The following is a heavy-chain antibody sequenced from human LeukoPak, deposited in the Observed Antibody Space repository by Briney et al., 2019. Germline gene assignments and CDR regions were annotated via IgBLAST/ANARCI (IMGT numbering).Heavy chain of an antibody. CDR2: INYDGSNR. V-gene: IGHV3-33*01. Sequence: GGSLRLSCAASGFSLSNYGLHWVRQGPGKGLEWLAVINYDGSNRYYADSAKGRFTISKDSSENILYLQMNSLRADDTAMYYCARGRRWNDYWGQGTLVTVSS. J-gene: IGHJ4*02. D-gene: IGHD4-23*01. CDR3: ARGRRWNDY. CDR1: GFSLSNYG.